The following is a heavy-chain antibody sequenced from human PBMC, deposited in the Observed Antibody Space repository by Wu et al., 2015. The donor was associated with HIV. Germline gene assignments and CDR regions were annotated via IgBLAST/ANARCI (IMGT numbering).Heavy chain of an antibody. V-gene: IGHV1-46*01. D-gene: IGHD5-24*01. J-gene: IGHJ3*02. CDR1: GYTFSNYY. CDR2: INPSDGST. CDR3: ARGGRDGLSDAFDI. Sequence: QVQLVQSGTEVRKPGSSVKVSCKASGYTFSNYYMHWVRQAPGQGLEWMAVINPSDGSTKFAQHFQGRVTITRDTSTRTGFMELSSLRSEDTAVYYCARGGRDGLSDAFDIWGQGTMVTVSS.